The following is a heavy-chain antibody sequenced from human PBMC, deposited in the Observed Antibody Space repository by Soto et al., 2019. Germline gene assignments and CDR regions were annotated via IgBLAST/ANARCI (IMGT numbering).Heavy chain of an antibody. J-gene: IGHJ5*02. CDR3: ASYYGSGSYYNWFDP. D-gene: IGHD3-10*01. CDR1: GGSFSGYY. Sequence: SETLSLTCAVYGGSFSGYYWSWIRQPPGKGLEWIGEINHSGSTNYNPSLKSRVTISVDTSKNQFSLKLSSVTAADTAVYYCASYYGSGSYYNWFDPWGQGTLVTVSS. V-gene: IGHV4-34*01. CDR2: INHSGST.